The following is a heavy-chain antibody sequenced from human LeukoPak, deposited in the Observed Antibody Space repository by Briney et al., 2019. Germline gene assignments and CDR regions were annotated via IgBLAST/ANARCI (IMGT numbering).Heavy chain of an antibody. CDR1: GYTFTSYD. J-gene: IGHJ3*02. CDR3: ARDVSHAFDI. D-gene: IGHD2-8*01. CDR2: MNPNSGNT. Sequence: ASVKVSCKASGYTFTSYDINWVRQATGQGLEWMGWMNPNSGNTGYAQKFQGRVTMTTDTSTSTAYMELKSLRSDDTAVYYCARDVSHAFDIWGQGTMVTVSS. V-gene: IGHV1-8*01.